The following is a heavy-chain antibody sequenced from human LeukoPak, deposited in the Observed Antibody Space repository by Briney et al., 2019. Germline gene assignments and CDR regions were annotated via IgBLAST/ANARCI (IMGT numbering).Heavy chain of an antibody. CDR2: IYPGDSGT. Sequence: GGSLKIYCKGSGYSLTSYWIGWVRQLPGTSLEWMGDIYPGDSGTRYIPSFQGQFTLSTHKHISTAYLPWSSLKAPHTPRYYCVRHDKWAKYFFYYWGQGTLGSVSS. D-gene: IGHD1-26*01. CDR1: GYSLTSYW. J-gene: IGHJ4*02. CDR3: VRHDKWAKYFFYY. V-gene: IGHV5-51*01.